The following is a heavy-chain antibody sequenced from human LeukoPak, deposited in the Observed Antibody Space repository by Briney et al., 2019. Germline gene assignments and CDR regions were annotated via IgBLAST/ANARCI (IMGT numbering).Heavy chain of an antibody. CDR1: GGSFSGYY. D-gene: IGHD3-22*01. J-gene: IGHJ5*02. Sequence: PSETLSLTCAVYGGSFSGYYWSWLRQPPGKGLEWIGEINHSGSTNYNPSLKSRVTISVDTSKNQFSLKLSSVTAADTAVYYCARRGPRRRAIRYYDSSGPQGGWFDPWGQGTLVTVSS. CDR2: INHSGST. CDR3: ARRGPRRRAIRYYDSSGPQGGWFDP. V-gene: IGHV4-34*01.